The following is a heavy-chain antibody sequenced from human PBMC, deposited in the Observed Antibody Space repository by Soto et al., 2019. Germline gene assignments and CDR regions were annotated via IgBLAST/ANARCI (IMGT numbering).Heavy chain of an antibody. J-gene: IGHJ4*02. CDR3: AKSSTAGTFTLNQPEDY. CDR2: ISYDGSNK. V-gene: IGHV3-30*18. CDR1: GFTFSSYG. D-gene: IGHD6-6*01. Sequence: VGSLRLSCAAPGFTFSSYGMHWVRQAPGKGLEWAAVISYDGSNKYYADSVKGRFTISRDNSKNTLYLQMNSLRAEDTAVHYCAKSSTAGTFTLNQPEDYWGQGTLVPVS.